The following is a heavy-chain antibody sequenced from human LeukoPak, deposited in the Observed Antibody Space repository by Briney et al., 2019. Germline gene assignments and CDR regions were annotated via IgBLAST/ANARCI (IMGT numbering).Heavy chain of an antibody. D-gene: IGHD1/OR15-1a*01. V-gene: IGHV4-38-2*02. Sequence: SETLSLPCTVSGYSISSGYYWGWIRQPPGKGLEWIGSIYHSGSTYYNPSLKSRVTMSVDRSRNQFSLKLTSVTAADTAVYYCARQKWEQQGRDYYFNGLDVWSPGTTVIVSS. J-gene: IGHJ6*02. CDR1: GYSISSGYY. CDR3: ARQKWEQQGRDYYFNGLDV. CDR2: IYHSGST.